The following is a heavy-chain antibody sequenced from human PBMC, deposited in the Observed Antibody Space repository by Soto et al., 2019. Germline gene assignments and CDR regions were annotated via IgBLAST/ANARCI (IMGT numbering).Heavy chain of an antibody. J-gene: IGHJ6*02. V-gene: IGHV3-48*03. CDR2: ISSSGSTI. Sequence: GGSLRLSCAASGFTFSSYEMNWVRQAPGKXLEWVSYISSSGSTIYYADSVKGRFTISRDNAKNSLYLQMNSLRAEDTAVYYCARAPSGWPRDYYYYGMDVWGQGTTVTVSS. D-gene: IGHD6-19*01. CDR1: GFTFSSYE. CDR3: ARAPSGWPRDYYYYGMDV.